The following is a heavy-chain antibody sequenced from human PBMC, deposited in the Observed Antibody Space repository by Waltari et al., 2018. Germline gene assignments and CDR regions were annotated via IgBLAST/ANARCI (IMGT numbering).Heavy chain of an antibody. CDR3: VKDNYYDGSGYYPTPGY. D-gene: IGHD3-22*01. J-gene: IGHJ4*02. CDR1: GFTFTGYA. V-gene: IGHV3-64D*06. CDR2: NNSNRGSI. Sequence: EVQLVESGGGLVQPGGSLRLSCSASGFTFTGYAMHWVRQAPGKGLEYVSTNNSNRGSIYYAESVKDRFTISRDNSKNTLYLQMSSLRAEDTAVYYCVKDNYYDGSGYYPTPGYWGQGTLVTVSS.